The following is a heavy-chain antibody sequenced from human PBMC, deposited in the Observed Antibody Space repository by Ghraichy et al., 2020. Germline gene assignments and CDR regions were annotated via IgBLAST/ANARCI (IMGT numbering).Heavy chain of an antibody. CDR1: GGSFSGYY. Sequence: PETLSLTCAVYGGSFSGYYWSWIRQPPGKGLEWIGEINHSGSTNYNPSLKSRVTISVDTSKNQFSLKLSSVTAAATAVYYCARTRIGQQLVRYGWFDPWGQGTLVTVSS. V-gene: IGHV4-34*01. CDR3: ARTRIGQQLVRYGWFDP. CDR2: INHSGST. D-gene: IGHD6-13*01. J-gene: IGHJ5*02.